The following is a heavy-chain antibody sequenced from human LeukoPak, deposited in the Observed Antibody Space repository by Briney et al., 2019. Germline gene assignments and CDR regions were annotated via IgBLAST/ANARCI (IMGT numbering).Heavy chain of an antibody. CDR2: IKQNGSEK. CDR3: ARDGFVGAADY. D-gene: IGHD6-13*01. J-gene: IGHJ4*02. CDR1: EFIFSGYW. V-gene: IGHV3-7*01. Sequence: GGSLRLSCAASEFIFSGYWMNWVRQAPGKGLEWVANIKQNGSEKQYVDSVRGRFTISRDNAKNSLYLQMNSLRVEDTAVYYCARDGFVGAADYWGQGTLVTVSS.